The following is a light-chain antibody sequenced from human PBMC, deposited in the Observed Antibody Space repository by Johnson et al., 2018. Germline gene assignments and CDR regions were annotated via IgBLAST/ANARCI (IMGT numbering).Light chain of an antibody. Sequence: SVLTQPPSVSAAPGQKVTISCSGRSSNIGNNYVSWYQQLPGTAPKLLIYENNKRPSGIPDRFSGSKSGTSATLGITGLQTGDEADYYCGTWDSSLSAGNVFVTGTKVTVL. V-gene: IGLV1-51*02. CDR2: ENN. CDR3: GTWDSSLSAGNV. J-gene: IGLJ1*01. CDR1: SSNIGNNY.